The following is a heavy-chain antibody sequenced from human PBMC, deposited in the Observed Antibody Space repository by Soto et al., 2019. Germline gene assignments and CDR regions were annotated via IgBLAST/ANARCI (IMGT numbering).Heavy chain of an antibody. V-gene: IGHV4-34*01. Sequence: LSLTCAVYGGSFSGYYWSWIRQPPGKGLEWIGEINHSGSTNYNPSLKSRVTISVDTSKNQFSLKLSSVTAADTAVYYCARVDHSERQKDRKAISIAVAGKLDYWGQGTLVTVSS. CDR1: GGSFSGYY. D-gene: IGHD6-19*01. J-gene: IGHJ4*02. CDR3: ARVDHSERQKDRKAISIAVAGKLDY. CDR2: INHSGST.